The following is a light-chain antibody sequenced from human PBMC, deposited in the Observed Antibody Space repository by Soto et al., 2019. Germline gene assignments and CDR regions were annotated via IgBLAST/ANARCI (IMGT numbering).Light chain of an antibody. CDR2: DAS. V-gene: IGKV3-20*01. Sequence: EILMTQSPSTLSVSPGERATLSCRASQSVSSSYLAWYQQKPGQAPRLLMYDASSRATGIPERFSGSGSGTDFTLTISRLEPEDCAVYYCQQYGTSPRTFGQGTKVDIK. CDR3: QQYGTSPRT. J-gene: IGKJ1*01. CDR1: QSVSSSY.